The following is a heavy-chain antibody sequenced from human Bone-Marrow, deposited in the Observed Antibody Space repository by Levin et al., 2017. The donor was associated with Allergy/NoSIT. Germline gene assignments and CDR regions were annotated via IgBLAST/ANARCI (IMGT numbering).Heavy chain of an antibody. Sequence: PGGSLRLSCAASGFTFRDHSMHWVRQAPGKGLEYVSSINDRGGNAYYADSVKGRFTMYRDDSRQTVFLQMANLRGDDTGIYYCARGLGGSGFDVSDWWGQGTLVTVSS. J-gene: IGHJ4*02. CDR1: GFTFRDHS. CDR2: INDRGGNA. D-gene: IGHD5-12*01. V-gene: IGHV3-64*02. CDR3: ARGLGGSGFDVSDW.